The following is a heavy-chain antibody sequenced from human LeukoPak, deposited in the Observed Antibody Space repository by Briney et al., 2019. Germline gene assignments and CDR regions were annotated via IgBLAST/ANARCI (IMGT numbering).Heavy chain of an antibody. J-gene: IGHJ4*02. CDR1: GFSVSSNH. CDR3: ARWGYDSSGSYWDN. CDR2: IYSVSDT. Sequence: PGGSLRLSCAASGFSVSSNHMTWVRQAPGKGLQWVSVIYSVSDTFYADSVKGRFTISRDNSKNTVSLQMNSLRADDTAVYYCARWGYDSSGSYWDNWGQGTLVTVSS. D-gene: IGHD3-22*01. V-gene: IGHV3-53*01.